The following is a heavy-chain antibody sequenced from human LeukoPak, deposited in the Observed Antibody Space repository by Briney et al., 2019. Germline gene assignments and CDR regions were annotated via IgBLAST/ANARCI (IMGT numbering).Heavy chain of an antibody. V-gene: IGHV3-53*04. CDR1: GFTVSSNY. Sequence: GGSLRLSCAASGFTVSSNYMSWVRQAPGKGLEWVSVIYSGGSTYYADSVKGRFTISRHNSKNTLYLQVNSLRAEDTAVYYCARDFYDSSGYEGAFWGQGTMVTVSS. D-gene: IGHD3-22*01. J-gene: IGHJ3*01. CDR2: IYSGGST. CDR3: ARDFYDSSGYEGAF.